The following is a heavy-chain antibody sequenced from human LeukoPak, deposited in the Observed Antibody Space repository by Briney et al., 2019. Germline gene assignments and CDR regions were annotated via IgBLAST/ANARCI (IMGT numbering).Heavy chain of an antibody. Sequence: PSQTLSLTWAISGDSISRNTITWNWIRQSPSRGLEWLGRTYYKSEWYNDYAVSVKSRIIINPDTSKNQFSLQLSSVTPEDTAMYYCARVDGGSHHRTFDIWGQGTMVTVSS. CDR3: ARVDGGSHHRTFDI. J-gene: IGHJ3*02. CDR2: TYYKSEWYN. V-gene: IGHV6-1*01. CDR1: GDSISRNTIT. D-gene: IGHD1-26*01.